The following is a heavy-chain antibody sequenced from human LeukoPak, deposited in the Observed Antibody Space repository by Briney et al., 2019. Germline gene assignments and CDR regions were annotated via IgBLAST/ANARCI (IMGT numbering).Heavy chain of an antibody. J-gene: IGHJ2*01. CDR3: ARSLPTIFGHFDL. V-gene: IGHV4-61*02. CDR2: IYSSGGT. D-gene: IGHD3-9*01. Sequence: SETLSLTCTVSGGSIDTTNYYWSWIRQPAGKGLEWIGRIYSSGGTNYNPSLKSRVTISVDTSKNQFSLKMSSVTAADTAVYYCARSLPTIFGHFDLWGRGTLVTVSS. CDR1: GGSIDTTNYY.